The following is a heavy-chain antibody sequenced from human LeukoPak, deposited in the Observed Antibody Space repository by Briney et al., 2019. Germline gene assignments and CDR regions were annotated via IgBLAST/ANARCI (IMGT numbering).Heavy chain of an antibody. V-gene: IGHV4-34*01. CDR2: TNHSGST. CDR3: ARDSCSSTSCYHYYMDV. Sequence: SETLSLTCTVSGGSISSYYWSWIRQPPGKGLEWIGETNHSGSTNYNPSLKSRVTISVDTSKNQFSLKLSSVTAADTAVYYCARDSCSSTSCYHYYMDVWGKGTTVTVSS. D-gene: IGHD2-2*01. J-gene: IGHJ6*03. CDR1: GGSISSYY.